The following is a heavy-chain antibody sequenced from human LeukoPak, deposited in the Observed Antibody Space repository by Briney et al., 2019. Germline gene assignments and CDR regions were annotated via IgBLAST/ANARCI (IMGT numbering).Heavy chain of an antibody. CDR3: AKSHYYHSSTKTAYFDS. J-gene: IGHJ4*02. CDR1: GFSFDDYA. CDR2: ISWDGART. D-gene: IGHD3-22*01. Sequence: GGSLRLSCAASGFSFDDYAMHWVRQPPGKGLEWVSLISWDGARTYYADSVKGRFTISRDNNKNSLYLQMNSLRSEDTAFYYCAKSHYYHSSTKTAYFDSWGQGTLVTVSS. V-gene: IGHV3-43D*03.